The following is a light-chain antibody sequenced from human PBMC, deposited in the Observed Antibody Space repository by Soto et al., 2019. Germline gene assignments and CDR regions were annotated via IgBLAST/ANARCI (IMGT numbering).Light chain of an antibody. CDR2: HAS. Sequence: EIVLTQSPGTLSLSPGERATLSCRASQSVSSSYLAWYQQKPGQAPRLLIYHASARATGIPARFSGSGSGTEFTLTIRRLEPEDFAVYYCQQYGSSLPWTFGQAPK. J-gene: IGKJ1*01. CDR3: QQYGSSLPWT. V-gene: IGKV3-20*01. CDR1: QSVSSSY.